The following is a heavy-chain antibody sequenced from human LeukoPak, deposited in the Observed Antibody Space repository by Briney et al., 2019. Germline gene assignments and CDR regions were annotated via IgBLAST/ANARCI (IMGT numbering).Heavy chain of an antibody. V-gene: IGHV4-59*08. J-gene: IGHJ4*02. CDR3: ASYDSSGASGY. Sequence: SETLSLTCTVSGGSISNYWSWIRQPPGKGLEWIGYIYYSGSTNYNPSLKSRVTISVDTSKNQFSLKLSSVTAADTAVYYCASYDSSGASGYWGQGTLVTVSS. CDR1: GGSISNY. D-gene: IGHD3-22*01. CDR2: IYYSGST.